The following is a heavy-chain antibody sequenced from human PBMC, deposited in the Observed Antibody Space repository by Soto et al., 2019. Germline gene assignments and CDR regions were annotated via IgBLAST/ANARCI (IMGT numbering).Heavy chain of an antibody. Sequence: GASVKVSCKASGYTFTSYGISWVRQAPGQGLEWMGWISAYNGNTNYAQKLQGRVTVTTDTSTSTAYMELRSLRSDDTAVYYCVRVKVPVVPAAIRGVWFDPWGQGTLVTVSS. J-gene: IGHJ5*02. CDR2: ISAYNGNT. D-gene: IGHD2-2*01. CDR1: GYTFTSYG. V-gene: IGHV1-18*01. CDR3: VRVKVPVVPAAIRGVWFDP.